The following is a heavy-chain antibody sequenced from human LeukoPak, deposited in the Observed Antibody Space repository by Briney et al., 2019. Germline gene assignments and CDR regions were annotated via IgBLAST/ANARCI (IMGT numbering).Heavy chain of an antibody. Sequence: PSETLSLTCTVSGYSISSGYYWGWIRQPPGKGLEWIGSIYHSGSTYYNPSLKSRVTISVDTSKNQFSLKLSSVTAADTAVYYCATRGVVPAAIRTWGQGTLVTVSS. CDR3: ATRGVVPAAIRT. D-gene: IGHD2-2*01. CDR2: IYHSGST. V-gene: IGHV4-38-2*02. J-gene: IGHJ4*02. CDR1: GYSISSGYY.